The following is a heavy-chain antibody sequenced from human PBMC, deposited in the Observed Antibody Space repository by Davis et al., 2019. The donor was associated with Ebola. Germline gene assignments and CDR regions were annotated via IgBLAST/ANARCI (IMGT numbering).Heavy chain of an antibody. D-gene: IGHD4-17*01. V-gene: IGHV1-69*08. CDR1: AGTFSTYS. Sequence: SVQVSCKASAGTFSTYSMTWVRQAPGQGLEWMGRIIPMIGTPNYAQKFHGRLTISADRSTSTAYMELSGLRSDDTAIYYCARDPGTVTSLWGQGTLVTVSS. CDR3: ARDPGTVTSL. CDR2: IIPMIGTP. J-gene: IGHJ4*02.